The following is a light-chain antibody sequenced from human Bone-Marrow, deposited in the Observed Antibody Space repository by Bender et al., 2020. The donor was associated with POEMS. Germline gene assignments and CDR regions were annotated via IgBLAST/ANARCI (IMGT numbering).Light chain of an antibody. Sequence: QSALTQPRSVSGSPGQSITISCTGTSSDVGSYNLVSWYQQHPGKAPKLLIHEVTKRPSGISNRFSGSKSGNTASLTVSGLQAEDEADYYCCSYAGGTTDVLFGGGTKLTVL. CDR1: SSDVGSYNL. CDR3: CSYAGGTTDVL. CDR2: EVT. J-gene: IGLJ3*02. V-gene: IGLV2-23*02.